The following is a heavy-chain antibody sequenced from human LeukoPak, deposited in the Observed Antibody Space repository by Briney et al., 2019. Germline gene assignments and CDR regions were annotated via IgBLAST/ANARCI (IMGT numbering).Heavy chain of an antibody. J-gene: IGHJ4*02. CDR3: AKGINHPTLFDY. CDR1: GFTFSSYA. V-gene: IGHV3-30*18. CDR2: ISYDGSNK. Sequence: PGRSLRLSCATSGFTFSSYAMNWVRQAQGKGLEWVAVISYDGSNKYYADSVKGRFTISRDNSKNTLYLQMNSLRAEDTAVYYCAKGINHPTLFDYWGQGTLVTVSS. D-gene: IGHD1-14*01.